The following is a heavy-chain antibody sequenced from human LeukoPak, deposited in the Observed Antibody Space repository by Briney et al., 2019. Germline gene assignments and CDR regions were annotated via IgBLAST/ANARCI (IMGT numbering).Heavy chain of an antibody. CDR2: INPSGGST. CDR3: ARTYYYDSSGFLDY. V-gene: IGHV1-46*01. Sequence: ASVKISCKVSGYTFTDYYMHWVQQAPGRGLEWMGIINPSGGSTSYAQKFQGRVTMTRDTSTSTVYMELSSLRSEDTAVYYCARTYYYDSSGFLDYWGQGTLVTVSS. CDR1: GYTFTDYY. D-gene: IGHD3-22*01. J-gene: IGHJ4*02.